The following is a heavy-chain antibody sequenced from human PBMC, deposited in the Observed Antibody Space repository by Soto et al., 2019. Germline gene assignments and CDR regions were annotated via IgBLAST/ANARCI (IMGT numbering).Heavy chain of an antibody. V-gene: IGHV1-69*01. CDR2: SLPIFGTG. J-gene: IGHJ2*01. CDR1: GGTFSSHT. D-gene: IGHD6-13*01. CDR3: ARGPPGSSSWYWYFDL. Sequence: QVQLVQSGAEVKKPGSSVKVSCKTSGGTFSSHTLAWVRQAPGRGLEWIGGSLPIFGTGNIAQQLKGRVTITADESTSTAYVELSSLRSEDTAVYYCARGPPGSSSWYWYFDLWGRGTLVSVSS.